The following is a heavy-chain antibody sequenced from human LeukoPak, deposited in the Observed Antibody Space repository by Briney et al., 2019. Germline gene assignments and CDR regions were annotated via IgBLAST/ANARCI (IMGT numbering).Heavy chain of an antibody. J-gene: IGHJ4*02. CDR3: ARADITGTIDY. CDR2: ISSSGSTI. CDR1: GFTFSDHY. Sequence: GGSLRLSCAASGFTFSDHYMSWIRQAPGKGLGWVSYISSSGSTIYYADSVKGRLTISRDNAKNSLYLQMNSLRAEDTAVYYCARADITGTIDYWGQGTLVTVSS. D-gene: IGHD1-7*01. V-gene: IGHV3-11*01.